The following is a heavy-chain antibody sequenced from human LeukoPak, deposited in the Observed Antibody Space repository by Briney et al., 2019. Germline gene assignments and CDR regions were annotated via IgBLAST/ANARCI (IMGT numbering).Heavy chain of an antibody. CDR3: AREIVGAKKANLDY. CDR1: GGTFSSYT. CDR2: IIPILGIA. D-gene: IGHD1-26*01. J-gene: IGHJ4*02. V-gene: IGHV1-69*04. Sequence: ASVKVSCKASGGTFSSYTISWVRQAPGQGLEWMGRIIPILGIANYAQEFQGRVTITADKSTSTAYMELSSLRSEDTAVYYCAREIVGAKKANLDYWGQGTLVTVSS.